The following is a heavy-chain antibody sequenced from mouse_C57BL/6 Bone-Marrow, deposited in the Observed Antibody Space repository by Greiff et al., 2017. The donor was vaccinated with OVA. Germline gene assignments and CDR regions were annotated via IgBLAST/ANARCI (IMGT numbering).Heavy chain of an antibody. Sequence: EVQLQESGGDLVKPGGSLKLSCAASGFTFSSYGMSWVRQTPDKRLEWVATISSGGSYTYYPDSVKGRFTISRDNAKNTLYLQMSSLKSEDTAMYYCARRGGNYEFAYWGQGTLVTVSA. V-gene: IGHV5-6*01. J-gene: IGHJ3*01. D-gene: IGHD2-1*01. CDR1: GFTFSSYG. CDR2: ISSGGSYT. CDR3: ARRGGNYEFAY.